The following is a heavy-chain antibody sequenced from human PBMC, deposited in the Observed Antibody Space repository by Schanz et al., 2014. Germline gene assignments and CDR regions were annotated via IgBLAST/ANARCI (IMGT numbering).Heavy chain of an antibody. V-gene: IGHV3-23*01. D-gene: IGHD2-15*01. CDR1: GFTFSSYA. CDR3: AKGMGYCSGGACYDCYYYGLDV. J-gene: IGHJ6*02. CDR2: ISGSGGST. Sequence: QLLESGGGLVQPGGSLRLSCAASGFTFSSYAMSWVRQAPGKGLEWVSGISGSGGSTYYADSVKGRFTISRDNSENTLYLQMNSVSADDTAVFYCAKGMGYCSGGACYDCYYYGLDVWGQGTTVTVSS.